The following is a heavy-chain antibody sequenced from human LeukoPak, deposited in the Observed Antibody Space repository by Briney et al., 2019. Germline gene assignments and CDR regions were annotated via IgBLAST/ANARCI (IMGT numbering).Heavy chain of an antibody. J-gene: IGHJ6*02. CDR3: ARVLVWDYDFWSGYYNGYYYGMDV. D-gene: IGHD3-3*01. CDR2: IWYDGSNK. Sequence: GRSLRLSCAASGFTFSSYGMHWVRQAPGKGLEWVAVIWYDGSNKYYADSVKGRFTISRDNSKNTLHLQMNSLRAEDTAVYYCARVLVWDYDFWSGYYNGYYYGMDVWGQGTTVTVSS. V-gene: IGHV3-33*01. CDR1: GFTFSSYG.